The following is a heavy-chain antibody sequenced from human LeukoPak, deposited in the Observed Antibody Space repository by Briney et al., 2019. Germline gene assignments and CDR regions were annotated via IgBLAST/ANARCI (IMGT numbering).Heavy chain of an antibody. V-gene: IGHV3-21*04. Sequence: GGSLRLSCAASGFTFSSYSMNWVRQAPGKGLEWVSSISSRSSYIYYADSVKGRFTISRDNAKNSLYLQMNSLRAEDTAVYYCARELGSGWFDYWGQGTLVTVSS. CDR3: ARELGSGWFDY. J-gene: IGHJ4*02. CDR2: ISSRSSYI. CDR1: GFTFSSYS. D-gene: IGHD6-19*01.